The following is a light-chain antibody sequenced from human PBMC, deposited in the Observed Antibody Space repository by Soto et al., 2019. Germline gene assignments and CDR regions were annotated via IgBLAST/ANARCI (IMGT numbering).Light chain of an antibody. CDR3: QQRHMWPIT. J-gene: IGKJ5*01. CDR2: DAS. Sequence: EIVFTQSPATLSLSPGERATLSCRASQSVSRYLAWYQQKPGQAPRLLIYDASNRATGIPARFSGSGSGTDFTLTISSLEPEDSAVYYCQQRHMWPITFGQGTRLEI. CDR1: QSVSRY. V-gene: IGKV3-11*01.